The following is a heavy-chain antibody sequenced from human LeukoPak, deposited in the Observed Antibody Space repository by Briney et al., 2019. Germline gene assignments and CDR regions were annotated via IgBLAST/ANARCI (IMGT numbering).Heavy chain of an antibody. CDR3: ARWLCSSTFCYYDY. J-gene: IGHJ4*02. CDR1: GFTFKLYW. Sequence: GGSLRLSCAASGFTFKLYWMHWVRQVPGKRPVWVSRINDDGSDTIYADSVRGRFTISRDNFKNILYLEMNTLRAEDTAVYYCARWLCSSTFCYYDYWGQGTLVAVSS. D-gene: IGHD2-2*01. CDR2: INDDGSDT. V-gene: IGHV3-74*01.